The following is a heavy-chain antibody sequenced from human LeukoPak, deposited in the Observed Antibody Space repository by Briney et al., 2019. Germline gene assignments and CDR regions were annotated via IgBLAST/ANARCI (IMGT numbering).Heavy chain of an antibody. D-gene: IGHD4-17*01. CDR2: IYSGGST. CDR3: VRGDYGDYTLFDY. J-gene: IGHJ4*02. Sequence: GSLRLSCAASGFTVSSNYMSWVRQAPGKGLEWVSVIYSGGSTYYADSVKGRFTISRDNSKNTLYLQMNSLRAEDTAVYYCVRGDYGDYTLFDYWGQGTLVTVSS. V-gene: IGHV3-53*01. CDR1: GFTVSSNY.